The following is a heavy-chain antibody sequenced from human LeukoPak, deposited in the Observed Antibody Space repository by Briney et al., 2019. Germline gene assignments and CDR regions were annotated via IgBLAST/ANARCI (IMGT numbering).Heavy chain of an antibody. J-gene: IGHJ4*02. CDR2: IYYSGST. CDR3: AIFNLGAGRSGLDY. Sequence: SETLSLTCTVSGGSISSYYWSWIRQPPGKGLEWIGYIYYSGSTNYNPSLKSRVTISVDTSKNQFSLKLSPVTAADTAVYYCAIFNLGAGRSGLDYCVQGTLVTV. CDR1: GGSISSYY. V-gene: IGHV4-59*08. D-gene: IGHD2-15*01.